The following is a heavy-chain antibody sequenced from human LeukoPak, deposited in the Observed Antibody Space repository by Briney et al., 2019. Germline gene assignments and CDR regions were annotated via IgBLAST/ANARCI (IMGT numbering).Heavy chain of an antibody. V-gene: IGHV1-69-2*01. D-gene: IGHD4-17*01. CDR1: GYTFTDYY. J-gene: IGHJ4*02. Sequence: GASVKVSCKVSGYTFTDYYMHWVQQAPGKGLEWMGLVDPEHGETIYAEKFQGRVTITADTSTDTAYMELSSLRSEDTAVYYCATGLGDFWNFDYWGQGTLVTVSS. CDR3: ATGLGDFWNFDY. CDR2: VDPEHGET.